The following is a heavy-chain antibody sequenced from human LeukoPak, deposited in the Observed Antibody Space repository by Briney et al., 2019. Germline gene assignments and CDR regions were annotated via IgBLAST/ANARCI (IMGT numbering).Heavy chain of an antibody. Sequence: PGGSLRLSCAASGFTFSSYGMHGVRQAPGKGLEGVAVISYDGSNKYYADSVKGRFTISRDNSKNTLYLQMNSLRAEDTAVYYCAKNYYDSSGSVVDYWGQGTLVTVSS. D-gene: IGHD3-22*01. CDR2: ISYDGSNK. CDR1: GFTFSSYG. CDR3: AKNYYDSSGSVVDY. J-gene: IGHJ4*02. V-gene: IGHV3-30*18.